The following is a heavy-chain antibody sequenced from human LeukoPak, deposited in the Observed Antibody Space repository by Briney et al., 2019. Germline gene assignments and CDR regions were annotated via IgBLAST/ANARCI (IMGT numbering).Heavy chain of an antibody. D-gene: IGHD4-17*01. CDR2: ISGSGGST. CDR1: GFNFANHA. Sequence: QPGGSLRLSCAASGFNFANHAMSWVRQTPGKGLEWVSAISGSGGSTYYADSVKGRFTISRDNSKNTLYLQMNSLRAEDTAVYYCAKASDYGDYRGYFDYWGQGTLVTVSS. CDR3: AKASDYGDYRGYFDY. J-gene: IGHJ4*02. V-gene: IGHV3-23*01.